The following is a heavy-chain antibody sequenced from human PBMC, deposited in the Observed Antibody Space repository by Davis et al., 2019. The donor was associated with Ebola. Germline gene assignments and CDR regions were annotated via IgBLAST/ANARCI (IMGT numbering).Heavy chain of an antibody. V-gene: IGHV3-21*01. J-gene: IGHJ6*02. CDR3: ARDNSWTTAGTEYYYYGMDV. CDR1: GFTFSSYS. D-gene: IGHD6-13*01. CDR2: ISSSSSYI. Sequence: GGSLRLSCAASGFTFSSYSMNWVRQAPGKGLEWVLSISSSSSYIYYADSVKGRFTISRDNAKNSLYLQMNSLRAEDTAVYYCARDNSWTTAGTEYYYYGMDVWGQGTTVTVSS.